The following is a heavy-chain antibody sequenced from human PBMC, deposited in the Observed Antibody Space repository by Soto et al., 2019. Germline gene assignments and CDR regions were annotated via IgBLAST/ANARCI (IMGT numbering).Heavy chain of an antibody. Sequence: GGSLRLSCAASGFTFSSYAMSWVRQAPGKGLEWVSAISANGQGIYYADSVRGRFTISRDNSKNTIFLHMDSLRAEDTAVYYCAKDRNYPRDQFHYWGQGTLVTVSS. CDR1: GFTFSSYA. V-gene: IGHV3-23*01. CDR2: ISANGQGI. D-gene: IGHD1-7*01. J-gene: IGHJ4*02. CDR3: AKDRNYPRDQFHY.